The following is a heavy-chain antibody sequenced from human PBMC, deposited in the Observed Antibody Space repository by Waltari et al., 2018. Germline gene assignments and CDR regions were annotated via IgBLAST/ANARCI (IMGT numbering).Heavy chain of an antibody. CDR2: ISRIFGSA. CDR1: GGTWRSYA. Sequence: QVELVQSGGEVKKPGSSVKVSCKASGGTWRSYAISWVRQAPGQGIEWMGGISRIFGSANYAQKFQGRVTITTDESTSTAYMELSSLRSEYTAVDYCAIGPYSCIAVAGTFDYWGQGTLVTVSS. CDR3: AIGPYSCIAVAGTFDY. J-gene: IGHJ4*02. D-gene: IGHD6-19*01. V-gene: IGHV1-69*05.